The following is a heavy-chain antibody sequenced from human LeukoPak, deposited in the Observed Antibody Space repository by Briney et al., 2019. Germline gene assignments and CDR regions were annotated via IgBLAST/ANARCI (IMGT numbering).Heavy chain of an antibody. Sequence: PGGSLRLSCAASGFTFSSYAMSWVRQAPGKGLEWVSAISGSGGSTYYADSVKGRFTISRDNSKNTLYLQMNSLRAEDTAVYYCAKVCSGWTHYYYYGMDVWGQGTTVTVSS. CDR1: GFTFSSYA. CDR2: ISGSGGST. CDR3: AKVCSGWTHYYYYGMDV. V-gene: IGHV3-23*01. J-gene: IGHJ6*02. D-gene: IGHD6-19*01.